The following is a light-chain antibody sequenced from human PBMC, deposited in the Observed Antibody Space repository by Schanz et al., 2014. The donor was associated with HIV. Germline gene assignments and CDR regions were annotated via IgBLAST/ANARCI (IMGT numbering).Light chain of an antibody. Sequence: VLTQSPGTLSLSPGERATLSCRASQSVDSSFLAWYQQKPGQAPRLLIYGASTRATGIPDRFSGSGSGTDFTLTISRLEPEDFAVYYCQQYGSSPRTFGGGTKVEIK. CDR2: GAS. CDR3: QQYGSSPRT. V-gene: IGKV3-20*01. CDR1: QSVDSSF. J-gene: IGKJ4*01.